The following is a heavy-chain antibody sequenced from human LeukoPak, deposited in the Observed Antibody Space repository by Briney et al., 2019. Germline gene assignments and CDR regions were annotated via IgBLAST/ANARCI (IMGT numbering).Heavy chain of an antibody. Sequence: GGSLRLSCAASGFTFSSYGMSWVRQAPGKGLEWVSGISGSGGRTYFADSVKGRFTISRDNSKNTLYLQMNSLRAEDTAVYYCAKDLGVGGDAFDIWGQGTMVTVSS. V-gene: IGHV3-23*01. CDR3: AKDLGVGGDAFDI. CDR2: ISGSGGRT. CDR1: GFTFSSYG. J-gene: IGHJ3*02. D-gene: IGHD2-8*01.